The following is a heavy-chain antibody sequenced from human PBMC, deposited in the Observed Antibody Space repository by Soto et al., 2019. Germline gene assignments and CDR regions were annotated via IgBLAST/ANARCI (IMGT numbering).Heavy chain of an antibody. D-gene: IGHD5-18*01. CDR3: ARDAGPGGYSYGLDY. CDR1: GGTFSSYA. Sequence: QVQLVQSGAEVKKPGSSVKVSCKASGGTFSSYAISWVRQAPGQGLEWMGGIIPIFGKANYAQKFQGRVTITADESTSTAYMELSSLGSEDTAVYYCARDAGPGGYSYGLDYWGQGTLVTVSS. J-gene: IGHJ4*02. V-gene: IGHV1-69*12. CDR2: IIPIFGKA.